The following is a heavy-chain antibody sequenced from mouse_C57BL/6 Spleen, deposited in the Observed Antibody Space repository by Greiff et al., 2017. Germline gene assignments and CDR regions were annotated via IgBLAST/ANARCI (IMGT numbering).Heavy chain of an antibody. CDR1: GYTFTSYW. CDR2: IAPSDSYT. D-gene: IGHD3-3*01. Sequence: QVQLQQPGAELVKPGASVKLSCKASGYTFTSYWMQWVKQRPGQGLEWIGEIAPSDSYTNYNQKFKGKATLTVDTSSSTAYMQLSSLTSEDSAVYYCARWRAFDYWGQGTTLTVSS. V-gene: IGHV1-50*01. CDR3: ARWRAFDY. J-gene: IGHJ2*01.